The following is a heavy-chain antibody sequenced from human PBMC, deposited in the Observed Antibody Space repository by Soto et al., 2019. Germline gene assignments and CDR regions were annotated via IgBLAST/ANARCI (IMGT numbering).Heavy chain of an antibody. V-gene: IGHV3-23*01. Sequence: GGSLRLSCAASGFTFSSYAMSWVRQAPGKGLEWVSAISGRGGSTYYADSVKGRFTISRDNSKNTLYLQMNSLRAEDTAVYYCASRFGDYYYGMDVWGQGTTVTVSS. CDR1: GFTFSSYA. D-gene: IGHD3-3*01. J-gene: IGHJ6*02. CDR2: ISGRGGST. CDR3: ASRFGDYYYGMDV.